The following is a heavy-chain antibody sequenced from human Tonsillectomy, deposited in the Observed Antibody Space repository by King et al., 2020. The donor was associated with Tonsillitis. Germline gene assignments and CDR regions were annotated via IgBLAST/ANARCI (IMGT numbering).Heavy chain of an antibody. D-gene: IGHD6-19*01. CDR2: ISDNGGST. J-gene: IGHJ2*01. CDR3: AKPPRYSSGWSDWYSDL. CDR1: GFTFSSYA. V-gene: IGHV3-23*04. Sequence: VQLVESGGDLVQPGGSLRLSCAASGFTFSSYAMNWVRQAPGKGLEWVSGISDNGGSTYYADSVKGRFTISRDNSKNTLYMQMNSLRAEDTAVYYCAKPPRYSSGWSDWYSDLWGRGTLVTVSS.